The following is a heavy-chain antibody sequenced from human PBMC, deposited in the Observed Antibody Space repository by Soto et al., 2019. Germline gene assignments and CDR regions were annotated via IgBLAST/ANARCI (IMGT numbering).Heavy chain of an antibody. CDR1: GFTVSGNS. D-gene: IGHD5-12*01. CDR3: TRDGGARTPVASSQDRYIYFGLDV. J-gene: IGHJ6*02. V-gene: IGHV3-53*01. Sequence: EVQLVDSGGDLIQPGGSLRLSCRASGFTVSGNSLSWVRQAPGKGLEWVSYIYTDGSTYYADSVRGRFTISRDISKNTLYLQMSNLRTEDTAVYYCTRDGGARTPVASSQDRYIYFGLDVWGQGTTVSVSS. CDR2: IYTDGST.